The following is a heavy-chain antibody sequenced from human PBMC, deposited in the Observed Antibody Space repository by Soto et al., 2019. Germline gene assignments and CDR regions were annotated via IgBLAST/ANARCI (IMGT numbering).Heavy chain of an antibody. Sequence: ASVKVSCKASGYTFTSYAMHWVRQAPGQRLEWMGWINAGNGNTKYSQKFQGRVTITRDTSASTAYMELSGLRSEDTAVYYCARDPINYYDSSGYYVWGQGTLVTVSS. CDR3: ARDPINYYDSSGYYV. J-gene: IGHJ4*02. D-gene: IGHD3-22*01. CDR1: GYTFTSYA. CDR2: INAGNGNT. V-gene: IGHV1-3*01.